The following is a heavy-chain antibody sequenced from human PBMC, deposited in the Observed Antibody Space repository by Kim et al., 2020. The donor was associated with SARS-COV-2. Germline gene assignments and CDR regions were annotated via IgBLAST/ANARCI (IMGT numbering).Heavy chain of an antibody. J-gene: IGHJ3*02. V-gene: IGHV1-18*01. D-gene: IGHD3-9*01. CDR3: ARADDWLSPRAFDI. Sequence: AQKLQGRVTMTTDTSTSTAYMELRSLRSDDTAVYYCARADDWLSPRAFDIWGQGTMVTVSS.